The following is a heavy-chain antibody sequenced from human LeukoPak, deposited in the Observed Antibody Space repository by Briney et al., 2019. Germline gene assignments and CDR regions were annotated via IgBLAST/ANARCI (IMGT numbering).Heavy chain of an antibody. D-gene: IGHD5-24*01. Sequence: GGSLRLSCAASGFTFSNYGMHWVRQAPGKGLEWVALTYYDGSNNYYADSVKGRFTISRDNSKNTLYLQMNSLRAEDTAVYYCARVKGVRWLQFSGFDYWGQGTLVTVSS. CDR3: ARVKGVRWLQFSGFDY. CDR1: GFTFSNYG. J-gene: IGHJ4*02. CDR2: TYYDGSNN. V-gene: IGHV3-33*08.